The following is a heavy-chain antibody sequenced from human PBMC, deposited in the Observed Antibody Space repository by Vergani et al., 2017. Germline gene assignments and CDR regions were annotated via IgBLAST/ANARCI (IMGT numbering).Heavy chain of an antibody. CDR1: GYTFTSYG. V-gene: IGHV1-18*01. Sequence: QVQLVQSGAEVKKPGASVKVSCKASGYTFTSYGISWVRQAPGQGLEWMGWISAYNGNTNSAQKLQGRVTMTTDTSTSTAYMELRSLRSDDTAVYYCARYTPSRYSSSQIDYWGQGTLVTVSS. J-gene: IGHJ4*02. CDR3: ARYTPSRYSSSQIDY. D-gene: IGHD6-13*01. CDR2: ISAYNGNT.